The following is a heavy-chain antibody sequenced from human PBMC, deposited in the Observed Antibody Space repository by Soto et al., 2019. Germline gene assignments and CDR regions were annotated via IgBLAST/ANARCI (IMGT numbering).Heavy chain of an antibody. D-gene: IGHD6-13*01. J-gene: IGHJ4*02. Sequence: GGSLRLSCAASGFTFSSYGMHWVRQAPGKGLEWVAVISYDGSNKYYADSVKGRFTISRDNPKNTLYLQMNSLRAEDTAVYYCAKDTVAAGPFDYWGQGTLVTVS. CDR2: ISYDGSNK. CDR1: GFTFSSYG. CDR3: AKDTVAAGPFDY. V-gene: IGHV3-30*18.